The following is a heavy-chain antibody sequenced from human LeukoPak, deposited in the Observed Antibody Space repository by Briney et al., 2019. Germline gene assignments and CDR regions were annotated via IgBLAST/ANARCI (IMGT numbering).Heavy chain of an antibody. Sequence: GASVKVSCKASGYTFTSYYMHWVRQAPGQGLEWMGIINPSGGSTSDAQNFQGRITMTRDMSTSTVYMELSSLRSEDTAVYYCARESGSFRVFDYWGQGTLVTVSS. J-gene: IGHJ4*02. CDR2: INPSGGST. CDR3: ARESGSFRVFDY. CDR1: GYTFTSYY. V-gene: IGHV1-46*01. D-gene: IGHD1-26*01.